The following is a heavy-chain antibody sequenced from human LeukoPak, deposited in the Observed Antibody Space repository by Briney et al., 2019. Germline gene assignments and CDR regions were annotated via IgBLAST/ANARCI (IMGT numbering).Heavy chain of an antibody. J-gene: IGHJ4*02. Sequence: PRGSLRLSCAASGFTFSSYSMNWVRQAPGKGLEWVSSISSSSSYIYYADSVKGRFTISRDNAKNSLYLQMNSLRAEDTDVSYCARDGSGSLPDYWGQGSLVTVSS. CDR2: ISSSSSYI. D-gene: IGHD6-19*01. CDR1: GFTFSSYS. CDR3: ARDGSGSLPDY. V-gene: IGHV3-21*01.